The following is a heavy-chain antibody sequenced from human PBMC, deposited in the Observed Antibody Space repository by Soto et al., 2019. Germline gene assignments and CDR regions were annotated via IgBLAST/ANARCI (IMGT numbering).Heavy chain of an antibody. V-gene: IGHV1-8*01. D-gene: IGHD5-12*01. Sequence: ASVKVSCKTSGYTFTSLAINWVRQATGQGLEWLGWMSPNSGNTAYAQKFQGRVTMTRDTSMSTVYMELSSLTSEDTAVYYCVRGKMREMATILRDKWFDPWGQGTLVTVSS. CDR1: GYTFTSLA. CDR2: MSPNSGNT. CDR3: VRGKMREMATILRDKWFDP. J-gene: IGHJ5*02.